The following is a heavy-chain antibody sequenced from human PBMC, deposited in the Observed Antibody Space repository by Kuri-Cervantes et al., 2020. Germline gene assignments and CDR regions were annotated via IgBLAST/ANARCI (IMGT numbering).Heavy chain of an antibody. CDR1: GFTFSSYA. J-gene: IGHJ4*02. CDR2: ISGSGGST. V-gene: IGHV3-23*01. CDR3: ARSRYCSSTSCYAGRGYYFDY. Sequence: GGSLRLSCAASGFTFSSYAMSWVRQAPGKGLEWVSAISGSGGSTYYADSVKGRFTISRDNSKNTLYLQMNSLRAEDTAVYYCARSRYCSSTSCYAGRGYYFDYWGQGTLVTVSS. D-gene: IGHD2-2*01.